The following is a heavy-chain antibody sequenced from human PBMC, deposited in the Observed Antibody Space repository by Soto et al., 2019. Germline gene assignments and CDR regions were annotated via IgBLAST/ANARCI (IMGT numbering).Heavy chain of an antibody. J-gene: IGHJ6*02. CDR2: IIPVFGTA. CDR1: GGTFSSYA. CDR3: ATYPRGRGYYYGMDV. V-gene: IGHV1-69*12. D-gene: IGHD1-26*01. Sequence: QVQLVQSGAGVKKPWSTVKVSCKASGGTFSSYAISWVRQAPGQGIEWMGGIIPVFGTANYAQKFKGRVTITADESTSTAYMDLSSLRSEDTAVYYCATYPRGRGYYYGMDVWGQGTTVTVSS.